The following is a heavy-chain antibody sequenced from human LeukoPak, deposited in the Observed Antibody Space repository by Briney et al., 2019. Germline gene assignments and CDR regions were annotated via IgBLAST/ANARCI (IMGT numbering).Heavy chain of an antibody. CDR2: ISSRGGSP. D-gene: IGHD2-15*01. CDR3: AKQLGYCSDGSCYFPY. CDR1: GFTFSNFT. V-gene: IGHV3-23*01. Sequence: GGSLRLSCAASGFTFSNFTLNWVRQAPGKGLEWVSAISSRGGSPYYADSVQGRFTISRDNSKSTLCLQMNSLRAEDTAVYYCAKQLGYCSDGSCYFPYWGQGTLVTVSS. J-gene: IGHJ4*02.